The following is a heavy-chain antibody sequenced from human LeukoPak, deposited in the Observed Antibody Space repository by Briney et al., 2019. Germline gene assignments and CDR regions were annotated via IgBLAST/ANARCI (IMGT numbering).Heavy chain of an antibody. J-gene: IGHJ3*02. CDR2: IYPDDSDT. Sequence: GESLKISCKGSGYTFTSYWIGWVRQMPGKGLELMGIIYPDDSDTTYSPSFQGQVTISADKSISTAYLQWRSLKASDTAMYYCARRLMYYYDTSGYDVAFDIWGQGTMVTVSS. CDR1: GYTFTSYW. D-gene: IGHD3-22*01. V-gene: IGHV5-51*01. CDR3: ARRLMYYYDTSGYDVAFDI.